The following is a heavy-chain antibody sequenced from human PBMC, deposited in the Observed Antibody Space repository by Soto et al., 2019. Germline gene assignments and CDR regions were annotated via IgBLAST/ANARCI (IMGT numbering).Heavy chain of an antibody. CDR3: AKDSPVGAIPGPFDY. J-gene: IGHJ4*02. CDR2: ISGIGGST. V-gene: IGHV3-23*01. D-gene: IGHD1-26*01. CDR1: VLTLRSYA. Sequence: GSLRLGGAASVLTLRSYAVSGVRQAAGKGLEWVSAISGIGGSTYYADSVKGRFTISRDNSKNTLYLQMNSLRAEDTAVYYCAKDSPVGAIPGPFDYWGQGTLVTVSS.